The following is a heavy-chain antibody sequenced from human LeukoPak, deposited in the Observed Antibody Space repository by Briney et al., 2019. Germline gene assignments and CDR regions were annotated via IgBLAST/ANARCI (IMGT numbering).Heavy chain of an antibody. D-gene: IGHD4-17*01. V-gene: IGHV1-2*02. CDR2: INPNSGGT. Sequence: GASVTVSCKASGYTFTGYYMHWVRQAPGQGREWMGWINPNSGGTNYAQKFQGRVTMTRDTSISTAYMKLSRLRSDDTAVYYCARARPSSYGPAPLGCMDVWGQGTTVTVSS. J-gene: IGHJ6*02. CDR3: ARARPSSYGPAPLGCMDV. CDR1: GYTFTGYY.